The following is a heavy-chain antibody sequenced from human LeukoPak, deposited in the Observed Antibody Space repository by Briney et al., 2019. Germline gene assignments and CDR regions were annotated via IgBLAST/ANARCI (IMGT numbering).Heavy chain of an antibody. CDR1: GYTFTSYY. V-gene: IGHV1-46*01. CDR2: INPSGGST. J-gene: IGHJ4*02. D-gene: IGHD6-13*01. Sequence: AASVKVSCKASGYTFTSYYMHWVRQAPGQGLEWMGIINPSGGSTSYAQKFQGRVTMTRDTSTSTVYMELSSLRSEDTAVYYCARAPVGYSSSLNYFDYWGQGTLVTVSS. CDR3: ARAPVGYSSSLNYFDY.